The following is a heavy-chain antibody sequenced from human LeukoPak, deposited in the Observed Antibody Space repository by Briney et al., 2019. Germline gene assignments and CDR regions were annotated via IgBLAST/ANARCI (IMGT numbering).Heavy chain of an antibody. CDR3: ASEGYGGNSDAFDI. Sequence: GGSLRLPCAASGFTFSSYEMNRVRQAPGKGLEWVSYISSSGSAIYYADSVKGRFTISRDNAKNSLYLQMNSLRAEDTAVYYCASEGYGGNSDAFDIWGQGTMVTVS. V-gene: IGHV3-48*03. CDR1: GFTFSSYE. J-gene: IGHJ3*02. CDR2: ISSSGSAI. D-gene: IGHD4-23*01.